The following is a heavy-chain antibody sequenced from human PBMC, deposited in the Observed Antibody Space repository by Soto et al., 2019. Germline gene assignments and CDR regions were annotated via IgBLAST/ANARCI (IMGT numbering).Heavy chain of an antibody. J-gene: IGHJ6*02. Sequence: ASVKVSCTASGGTFSSYAIDWVRQAPGQGLEWMGGIIPIFGTTNYAQKLQGRVKLTADESTRTAYMELSTLTSEDTAVYYCARGTVTGSEYNYYYYGMDVWGQGTTVTVSS. CDR1: GGTFSSYA. D-gene: IGHD1-1*01. CDR3: ARGTVTGSEYNYYYYGMDV. V-gene: IGHV1-69*13. CDR2: IIPIFGTT.